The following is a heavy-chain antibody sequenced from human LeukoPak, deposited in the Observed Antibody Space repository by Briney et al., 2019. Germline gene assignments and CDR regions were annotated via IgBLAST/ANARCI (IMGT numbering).Heavy chain of an antibody. CDR2: INSSGGST. V-gene: IGHV1-46*01. CDR3: ASAGCREVGATELKY. Sequence: DSVTVSCKAFGYTFTSYYMHWVRQAPGQGLEWMGIINSSGGSTSYAQKIQGRTTMTRDTSTSTVYMELSILRSEATAVYSCASAGCREVGATELKYWGQGTLVTVSS. J-gene: IGHJ4*02. CDR1: GYTFTSYY. D-gene: IGHD1-26*01.